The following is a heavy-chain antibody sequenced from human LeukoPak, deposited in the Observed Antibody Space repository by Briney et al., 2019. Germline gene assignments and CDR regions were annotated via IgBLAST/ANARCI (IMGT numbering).Heavy chain of an antibody. V-gene: IGHV3-48*03. CDR1: GFTFSSYE. Sequence: GGSLRLSCAASGFTFSSYEMNWVRQAPGKGLEWVSYISSSGSTIYYADSVKGRFTISRDNAKNSLYLQMNSPRVEDTAVYYCASLAGGYFFDHWGQGTLVTVSS. CDR3: ASLAGGYFFDH. D-gene: IGHD1-26*01. CDR2: ISSSGSTI. J-gene: IGHJ4*02.